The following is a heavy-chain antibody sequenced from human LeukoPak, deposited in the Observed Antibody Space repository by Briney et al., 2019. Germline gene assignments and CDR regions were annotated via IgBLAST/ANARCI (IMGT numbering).Heavy chain of an antibody. D-gene: IGHD3-22*01. V-gene: IGHV3-23*01. Sequence: PGGSLRLSCAASGFTFSSYAMSWVRQDPGEGLEWVSAISGSGGSTYYADSVKGRFTIARDNSKNTLYLQMNSLRAEDTAVYYCAKAYYYDSSGYYFPSVYWGQGTLVTVSS. CDR1: GFTFSSYA. CDR2: ISGSGGST. J-gene: IGHJ4*02. CDR3: AKAYYYDSSGYYFPSVY.